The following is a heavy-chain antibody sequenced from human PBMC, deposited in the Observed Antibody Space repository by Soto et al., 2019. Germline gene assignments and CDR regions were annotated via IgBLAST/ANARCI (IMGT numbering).Heavy chain of an antibody. J-gene: IGHJ4*02. CDR2: ISYDGINK. V-gene: IGHV3-30-3*01. D-gene: IGHD3-22*01. CDR3: ARNYDSSGDYRDY. CDR1: GFTFSRYT. Sequence: PGGSLRLSCAASGFTFSRYTIHWVRQAPCKGLEWVAVISYDGINKYYADSVKGRFTISRDNSKNTLYLQMNSLRVEDTAVYYCARNYDSSGDYRDYWGQGTLVTVSS.